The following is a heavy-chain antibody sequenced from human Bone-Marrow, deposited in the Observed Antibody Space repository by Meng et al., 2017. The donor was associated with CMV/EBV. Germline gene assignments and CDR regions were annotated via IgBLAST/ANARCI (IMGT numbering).Heavy chain of an antibody. CDR2: ISSSSSYK. J-gene: IGHJ6*02. Sequence: GGSLRLSCAASGFTFSDYYMSWIRQAPGKGLEWVSYISSSSSYKFYADSVKGRFTISRDNAKNSLYLQINRLRAEDTAVYYCASSGGSSWYVGTHYYYGMDVWGQGTTVTVSS. CDR1: GFTFSDYY. CDR3: ASSGGSSWYVGTHYYYGMDV. D-gene: IGHD6-13*01. V-gene: IGHV3-11*06.